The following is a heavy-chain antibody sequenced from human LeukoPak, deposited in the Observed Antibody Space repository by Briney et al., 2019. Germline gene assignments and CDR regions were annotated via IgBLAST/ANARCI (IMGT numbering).Heavy chain of an antibody. Sequence: GGSLRLSCAASGFTFSNYAILWVRQAPGKGLEWVSAISDSAVNTYYADSVKGRFTISRDNSKNTLYLQMDSLRAEDTAVYFCAKTLLTTRPFDYWGQGALVTVSS. CDR1: GFTFSNYA. V-gene: IGHV3-23*01. CDR2: ISDSAVNT. CDR3: AKTLLTTRPFDY. D-gene: IGHD6-6*01. J-gene: IGHJ4*02.